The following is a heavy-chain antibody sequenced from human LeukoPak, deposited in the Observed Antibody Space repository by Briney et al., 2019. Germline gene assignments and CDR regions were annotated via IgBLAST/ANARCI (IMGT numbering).Heavy chain of an antibody. J-gene: IGHJ4*02. CDR3: AKAPSGPYYYDSSGYYYGPSYFDY. D-gene: IGHD3-22*01. Sequence: GGSLRLSCAASGFTFSSYAMSWVRQAPGKGLEWVSAISGSGGSTYYADSVKGRFTISRDNSKNTLYLQMNSLRAEDTAVYYCAKAPSGPYYYDSSGYYYGPSYFDYWGQATLVTFSS. V-gene: IGHV3-23*01. CDR2: ISGSGGST. CDR1: GFTFSSYA.